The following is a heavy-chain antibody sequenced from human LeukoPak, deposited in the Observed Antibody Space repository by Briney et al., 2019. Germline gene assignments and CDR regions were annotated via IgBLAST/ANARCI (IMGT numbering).Heavy chain of an antibody. CDR1: GGSINSLVYY. Sequence: SETLSLTCTVSGGSINSLVYYWGWVRQSPGVGLEWIGIISQSGNTYHNPSLKSRLTMSVDTSKNHFSLNLTSVTAADTAVYFCARTEDYYFNYMDVWGKGTTVTVSS. CDR3: ARTEDYYFNYMDV. V-gene: IGHV4-39*07. CDR2: ISQSGNT. J-gene: IGHJ6*03.